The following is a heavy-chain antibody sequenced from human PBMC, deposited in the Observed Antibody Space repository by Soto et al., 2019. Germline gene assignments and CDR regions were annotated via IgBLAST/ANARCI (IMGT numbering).Heavy chain of an antibody. CDR2: IIPILGIA. J-gene: IGHJ3*01. D-gene: IGHD3-16*01. V-gene: IGHV1-69*02. Sequence: QVQLVQSGAEVKKPGSSVKVSCKASGGTFSSYTISWVRQAPGQGLEWMGRIIPILGIANYAQKFKGRVTSTAGKSTSTAYMELSSLRSEDTAVYYCARIDMGDFDFWGRGTMVTVSS. CDR3: ARIDMGDFDF. CDR1: GGTFSSYT.